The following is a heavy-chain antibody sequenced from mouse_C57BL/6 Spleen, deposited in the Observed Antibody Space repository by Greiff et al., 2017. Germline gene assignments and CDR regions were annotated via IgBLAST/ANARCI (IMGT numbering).Heavy chain of an antibody. V-gene: IGHV5-16*01. CDR1: GFTFSDYY. D-gene: IGHD1-1*01. J-gene: IGHJ4*01. CDR3: ARVYYYGSPAMDY. CDR2: INYDGSST. Sequence: EVNVVESEGGLVQPGSSMKLSCTASGFTFSDYYMAWVRQVPEKGLEWVANINYDGSSTYYLDSLKSRFIISRDNAKNILYLQMSSLKSEDTATYYCARVYYYGSPAMDYWGQGTSVTVSS.